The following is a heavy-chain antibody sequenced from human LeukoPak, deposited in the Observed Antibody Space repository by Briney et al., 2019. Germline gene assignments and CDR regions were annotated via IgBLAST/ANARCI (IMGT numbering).Heavy chain of an antibody. Sequence: PGGSLRLSCAASGFTFSSYSMNWVRQAPGKGLEWVSSISSSSSYIYYADSVKGRFTISRDNAKNSLYLQMNSLRAEDTAVYYCSNGDYDYYYGMDVWGQGTTVTVSS. V-gene: IGHV3-21*01. CDR3: SNGDYDYYYGMDV. D-gene: IGHD4-17*01. CDR2: ISSSSSYI. J-gene: IGHJ6*02. CDR1: GFTFSSYS.